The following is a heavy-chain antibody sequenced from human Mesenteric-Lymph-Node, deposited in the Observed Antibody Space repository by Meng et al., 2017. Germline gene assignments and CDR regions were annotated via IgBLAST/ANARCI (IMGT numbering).Heavy chain of an antibody. CDR2: INPSGGST. V-gene: IGHV1-46*01. D-gene: IGHD2-21*02. J-gene: IGHJ6*02. Sequence: ASVKVSCKASGYTFTSYYMHWVRQAPGQGLEWMGIINPSGGSTSYAQKFQGRVTMTRDTSTSTVYMELSSLRSEGPAVYYCARDICGGDCLDYYYGMDVWGQGTTVTVSS. CDR1: GYTFTSYY. CDR3: ARDICGGDCLDYYYGMDV.